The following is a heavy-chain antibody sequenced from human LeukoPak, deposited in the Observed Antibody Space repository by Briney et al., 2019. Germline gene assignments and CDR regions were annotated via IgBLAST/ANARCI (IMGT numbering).Heavy chain of an antibody. V-gene: IGHV3-7*01. D-gene: IGHD5-18*01. CDR1: GFTFSSYW. J-gene: IGHJ4*02. CDR3: ARDSAWIQLWFWDY. Sequence: AGGSLRLSCAASGFTFSSYWMSWVRQAPGKGLEWVANIKQDGSEKYYVDSVKGRFTISRDNVKNSLYLQMNSLRAEDTAVYYCARDSAWIQLWFWDYWGQGTLVTVSS. CDR2: IKQDGSEK.